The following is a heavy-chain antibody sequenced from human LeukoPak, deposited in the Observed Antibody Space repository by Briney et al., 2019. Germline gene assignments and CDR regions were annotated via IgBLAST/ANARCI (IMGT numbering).Heavy chain of an antibody. CDR1: GFTFSSYA. CDR3: ATDVGTVFFDN. J-gene: IGHJ4*02. D-gene: IGHD3/OR15-3a*01. Sequence: PGGSLRLSCAASGFTFSSYAMAWVRQTPGKGLKWVSTIDTSGGSTHYADSVKGRFTISRDNSKNTMYLQMNSLRVEDTAIYYCATDVGTVFFDNWGQGTVVTVSS. CDR2: IDTSGGST. V-gene: IGHV3-23*01.